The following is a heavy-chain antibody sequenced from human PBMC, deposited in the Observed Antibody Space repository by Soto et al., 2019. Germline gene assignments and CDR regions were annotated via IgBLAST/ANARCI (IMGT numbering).Heavy chain of an antibody. CDR1: GYTFTSYG. J-gene: IGHJ6*02. V-gene: IGHV1-18*01. CDR2: ISAYNGNT. D-gene: IGHD4-17*01. Sequence: QVQLVQSGAEVKKPGASVKVSCKASGYTFTSYGISWVRQAPGQGLEWMGWISAYNGNTNYAQKLQGRVTMTTDTHTSRADMERRRLRSDDTAVYYCARDRSPDYGEYEGDYCYGMDVWGHGTTVTVS. CDR3: ARDRSPDYGEYEGDYCYGMDV.